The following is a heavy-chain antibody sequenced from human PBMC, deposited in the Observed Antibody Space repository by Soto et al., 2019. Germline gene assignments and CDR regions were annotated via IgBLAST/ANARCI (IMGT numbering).Heavy chain of an antibody. J-gene: IGHJ4*02. CDR3: ARDRSSSDY. Sequence: GASVKVSCKASGYTFTSYGISWVRQAPGQGLEWMGWISTHGNTNYAQNLKGRVTMTTDTSTSTSYMELRSLRSDDTAVYYCARDRSSSDYWGQGTLVTVSS. CDR1: GYTFTSYG. V-gene: IGHV1-18*01. D-gene: IGHD2-2*01. CDR2: ISTHGNT.